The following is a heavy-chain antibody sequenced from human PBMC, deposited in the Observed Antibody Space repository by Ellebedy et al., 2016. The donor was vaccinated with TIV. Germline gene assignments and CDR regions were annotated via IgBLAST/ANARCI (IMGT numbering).Heavy chain of an antibody. D-gene: IGHD3-10*01. CDR3: ARHLLRDYYGSGRPSYWYFDL. CDR1: GGSIRSSSTY. CDR2: IYYSWST. V-gene: IGHV4-39*01. Sequence: SETLSLXCTVSGGSIRSSSTYWGWPRQPPGKGLDWIANIYYSWSTYYNSSLKSRVTISVDTSKNQFSLKLSSLTAADTAVYHCARHLLRDYYGSGRPSYWYFDLWGRGTLVTVSS. J-gene: IGHJ2*01.